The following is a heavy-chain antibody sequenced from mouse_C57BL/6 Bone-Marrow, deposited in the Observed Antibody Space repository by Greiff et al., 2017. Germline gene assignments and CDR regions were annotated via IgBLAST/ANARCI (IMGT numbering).Heavy chain of an antibody. J-gene: IGHJ4*01. D-gene: IGHD2-1*01. Sequence: QVQLQQPGAELVRPGSSVKLSCKASGYTFTSYWMDWVKQRPGQGLEWIGNIYPSDSETHYNQKFKDKATLTVDKSSSTAYMQLSSLTSEDSAVYNCARELLSYAMDYWGQGTSVTVSS. V-gene: IGHV1-61*01. CDR1: GYTFTSYW. CDR2: IYPSDSET. CDR3: ARELLSYAMDY.